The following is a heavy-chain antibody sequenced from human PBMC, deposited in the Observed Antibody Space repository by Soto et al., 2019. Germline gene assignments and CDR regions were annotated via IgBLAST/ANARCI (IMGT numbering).Heavy chain of an antibody. CDR1: GFTFNSYV. Sequence: QVQLVESGGGVVQPGRSLRLSCAASGFTFNSYVMHWVRQAPGKGLEWVAVISSDGSNKYSADSVKGQFTISRDNSKNTLYLQMNSLRAEDTAVYYCARDLADQLVPLPSPSLPGYWGQGTLVTVSS. V-gene: IGHV3-30-3*01. J-gene: IGHJ4*02. CDR3: ARDLADQLVPLPSPSLPGY. D-gene: IGHD6-6*01. CDR2: ISSDGSNK.